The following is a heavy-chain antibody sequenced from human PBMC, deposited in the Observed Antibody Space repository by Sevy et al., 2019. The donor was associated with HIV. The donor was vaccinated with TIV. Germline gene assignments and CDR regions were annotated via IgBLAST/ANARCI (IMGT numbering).Heavy chain of an antibody. Sequence: SETLSLTCAVSGGSSSGYYWAWIRQSPGKGLEWIGEISHRGSTKYNPSLKSRVSISVDTSKDQISLRLTSLTAADTAVDYCARGGIMVTTKYGMDVWGQGTTVTVSS. CDR3: ARGGIMVTTKYGMDV. CDR1: GGSSSGYY. D-gene: IGHD2-8*01. V-gene: IGHV4-34*01. J-gene: IGHJ6*02. CDR2: ISHRGST.